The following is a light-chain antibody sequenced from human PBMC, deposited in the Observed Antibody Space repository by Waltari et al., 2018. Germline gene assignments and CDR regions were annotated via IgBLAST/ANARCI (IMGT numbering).Light chain of an antibody. J-gene: IGLJ3*02. V-gene: IGLV2-23*01. Sequence: QSALTQPASLSGSPGQSLTISFPGTSSAVPRYHLVSWYQQHPGKAPKLMIYEGSKRPSGVSNRFSGSKSGNTASLTISGLQAEDEADYYCCSYAGSSWVFGGGTKLTVL. CDR2: EGS. CDR1: SSAVPRYHL. CDR3: CSYAGSSWV.